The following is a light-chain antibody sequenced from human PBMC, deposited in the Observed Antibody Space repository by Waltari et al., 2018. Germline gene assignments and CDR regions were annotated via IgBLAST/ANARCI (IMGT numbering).Light chain of an antibody. J-gene: IGLJ3*02. CDR3: SLYTSSSTWV. CDR2: HVT. CDR1: SSDFGIYNR. V-gene: IGLV2-18*01. Sequence: QSALTQPPSVSGSPGQSVTISCTGSSSDFGIYNRVPWSPLPPGTAPKLIIFHVTNRPSGVPDRFSGSKSGNTASLTISGLQAEDEADYYCSLYTSSSTWVFGGGTKLTVL.